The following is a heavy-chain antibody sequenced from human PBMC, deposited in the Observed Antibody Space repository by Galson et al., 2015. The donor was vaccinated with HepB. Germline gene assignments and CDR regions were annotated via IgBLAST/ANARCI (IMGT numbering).Heavy chain of an antibody. Sequence: SLRLSCAASGFTFSSYSMNWVRQAPGKGLEWVSSISSSSSDIYYADSVKGRFTISRDNAKNSLKLQMNSLRAEDTAAYYCAGGGRYCGSTSCYTSFYWGQGTLVTVSS. CDR3: AGGGRYCGSTSCYTSFY. D-gene: IGHD2-2*02. J-gene: IGHJ4*02. V-gene: IGHV3-21*01. CDR2: ISSSSSDI. CDR1: GFTFSSYS.